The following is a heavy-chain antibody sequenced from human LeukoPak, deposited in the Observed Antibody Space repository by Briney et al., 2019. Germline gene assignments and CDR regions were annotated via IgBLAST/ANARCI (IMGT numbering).Heavy chain of an antibody. CDR3: AITPYYYDSRGLSGWNDAFDI. CDR2: INPNSGGT. Sequence: ASVKVSCKASGYTFTGYYMHWVRQAPGQGLEWMGWINPNSGGTNYAQKFQGRVTMTRDTSISTAYMELSRLRSDDTAVYYCAITPYYYDSRGLSGWNDAFDIWGQGTMVTVSS. V-gene: IGHV1-2*02. CDR1: GYTFTGYY. D-gene: IGHD3-22*01. J-gene: IGHJ3*02.